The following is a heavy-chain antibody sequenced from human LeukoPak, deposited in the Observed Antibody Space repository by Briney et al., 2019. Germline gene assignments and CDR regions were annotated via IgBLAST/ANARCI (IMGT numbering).Heavy chain of an antibody. Sequence: GASVKVSCKASGYTFTSYGISWVRQAPGQGLEWMGWISAYNGNTNYAQKLQGRVTMTTDTSTSTAYMELRSLRSDDTAVYYCARTHFVSSSGSYYFDYWGQGTLVTVPS. CDR1: GYTFTSYG. CDR3: ARTHFVSSSGSYYFDY. J-gene: IGHJ4*02. V-gene: IGHV1-18*01. CDR2: ISAYNGNT. D-gene: IGHD1-26*01.